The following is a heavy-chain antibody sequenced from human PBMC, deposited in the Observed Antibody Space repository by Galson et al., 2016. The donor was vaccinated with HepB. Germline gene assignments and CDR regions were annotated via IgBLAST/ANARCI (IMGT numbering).Heavy chain of an antibody. CDR3: ARAVEYYTFWSRLYGMDV. CDR1: GDSVSSSRAA. V-gene: IGHV6-1*01. Sequence: CAISGDSVSSSRAAWNWIRQSPSRGLEWLGRTYYRLKWNNDYAVSVKSRIIINPDTSKNQFSLQLKSVTPGDTAVYYCARAVEYYTFWSRLYGMDVWGQGTTVIVSS. CDR2: TYYRLKWNN. J-gene: IGHJ6*02. D-gene: IGHD3-3*01.